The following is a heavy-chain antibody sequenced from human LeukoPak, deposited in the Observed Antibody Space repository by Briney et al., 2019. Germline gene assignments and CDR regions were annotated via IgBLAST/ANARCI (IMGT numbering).Heavy chain of an antibody. V-gene: IGHV4-39*01. CDR3: ARLLIRRDYRGRDY. Sequence: SETLSLTCTVSGGSISSSSYYWGWIRQPPGKGLEWIGNIYYSGSTYYNPSLKSRVTISLDTSKNQFSLKLYSVTAADTAVYYCARLLIRRDYRGRDYWGQGTLVTVSS. J-gene: IGHJ4*02. D-gene: IGHD4-11*01. CDR2: IYYSGST. CDR1: GGSISSSSYY.